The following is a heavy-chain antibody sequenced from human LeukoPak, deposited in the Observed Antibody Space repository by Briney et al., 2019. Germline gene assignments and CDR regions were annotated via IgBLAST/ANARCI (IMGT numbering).Heavy chain of an antibody. V-gene: IGHV3-30*18. CDR2: ISYDGSNK. J-gene: IGHJ4*02. D-gene: IGHD4-17*01. CDR3: AKAGNYGDNAYYFDY. Sequence: GGSLRLSCAASGFTFSSYGMHWVRQAPGKGLEWVAVISYDGSNKYYADSVKGRFTISRDNSKNTLYLQMDSLRAEDTAVYYCAKAGNYGDNAYYFDYWGQGTLVTVSS. CDR1: GFTFSSYG.